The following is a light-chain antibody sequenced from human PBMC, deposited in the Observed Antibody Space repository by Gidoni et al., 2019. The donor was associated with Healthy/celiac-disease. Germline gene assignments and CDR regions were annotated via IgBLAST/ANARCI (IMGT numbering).Light chain of an antibody. J-gene: IGLJ3*02. CDR3: AAWDDSLNGPWV. CDR1: SSNIGSNT. V-gene: IGLV1-44*01. CDR2: SNN. Sequence: QSVLTKPPSASGTPGQRVTISCSGSSSNIGSNTVNWYQQPPGTAPKLLIYSNNQRPSGVPDRCSGSKSGTSASLAISGLQSEDEADYYCAAWDDSLNGPWVFGGGTKLTVL.